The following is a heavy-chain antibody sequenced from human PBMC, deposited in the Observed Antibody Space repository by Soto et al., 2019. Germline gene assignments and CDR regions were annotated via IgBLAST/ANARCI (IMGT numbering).Heavy chain of an antibody. J-gene: IGHJ5*02. Sequence: SETLSLTCTVSGGSISSGDYHWSWIRQPPGKGLEWIGYIYYSGSTYYNPSLKSRVTISVDTSKNQFSLKLSSVTAADTAVYYCARVVYNPTYYDFWSGYPDNWFDPWGQGTLVTVSS. D-gene: IGHD3-3*01. CDR2: IYYSGST. CDR3: ARVVYNPTYYDFWSGYPDNWFDP. CDR1: GGSISSGDYH. V-gene: IGHV4-30-4*01.